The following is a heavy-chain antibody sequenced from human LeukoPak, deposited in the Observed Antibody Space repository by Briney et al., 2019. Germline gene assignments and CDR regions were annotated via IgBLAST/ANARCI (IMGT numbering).Heavy chain of an antibody. Sequence: GGSLRLSCAASGFTFSSNAMSWVRQAPGKGLEWVSAISGSGGSTYYADSVKGRFTISRDNSKNTLYLQMNSLRAEDTAVYYCAKVMAVVRGALDYWGQGTLVTVSS. CDR1: GFTFSSNA. D-gene: IGHD3-10*01. CDR3: AKVMAVVRGALDY. V-gene: IGHV3-23*01. J-gene: IGHJ4*02. CDR2: ISGSGGST.